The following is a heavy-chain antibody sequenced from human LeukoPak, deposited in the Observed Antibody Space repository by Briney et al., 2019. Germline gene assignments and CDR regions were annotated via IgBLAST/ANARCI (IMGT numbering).Heavy chain of an antibody. CDR1: GGTFSSYA. V-gene: IGHV1-69*05. D-gene: IGHD1-14*01. CDR3: ASITGARGNA. Sequence: SVKVSCKASGGTFSSYAISWVRQAPGQGLEWMGRIIPIFGTANYAQKFQGRVTITTDESTSTAYMELSGLRSEDTAVYYCASITGARGNAWGRGTLVTVSS. J-gene: IGHJ5*02. CDR2: IIPIFGTA.